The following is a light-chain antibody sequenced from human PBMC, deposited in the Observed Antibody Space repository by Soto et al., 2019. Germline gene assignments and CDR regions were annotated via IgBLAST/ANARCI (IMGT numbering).Light chain of an antibody. J-gene: IGLJ2*01. CDR2: TNS. CDR3: ATWDDNVKGPV. Sequence: QSVLTQPPSASGPPGQRVTISCSGRASNIGSNFVSWYQVVPGTAPKLLIYTNSHRPSGVPDRFSGSRSGTSASLDISGLQSDDEADYFCATWDDNVKGPVFGGGTQLTAL. CDR1: ASNIGSNF. V-gene: IGLV1-44*01.